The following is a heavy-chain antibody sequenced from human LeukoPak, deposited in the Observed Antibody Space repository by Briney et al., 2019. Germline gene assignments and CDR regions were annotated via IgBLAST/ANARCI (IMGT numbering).Heavy chain of an antibody. CDR2: IHYSGST. V-gene: IGHV4-59*01. CDR1: GDSISSYY. CDR3: AREVVAAAGTVDY. Sequence: SETLSLTCTVSGDSISSYYWSWIRQPPGRGLEWIGYIHYSGSTNYNPSLKSRVTISVDTSKNQFSLILSSVTTADTAVYYCAREVVAAAGTVDYWGQGTLVTVSS. J-gene: IGHJ4*02. D-gene: IGHD6-13*01.